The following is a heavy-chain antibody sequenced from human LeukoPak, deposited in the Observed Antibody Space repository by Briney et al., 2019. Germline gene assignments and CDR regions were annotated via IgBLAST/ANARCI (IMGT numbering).Heavy chain of an antibody. CDR2: ISAYDGRT. D-gene: IGHD6-19*01. CDR3: ARDKDLGAVAGTFDY. Sequence: GASVMVSCKASSYSFSNSGISWVRQAPGQGLEWMGWISAYDGRTKYAQKFQGRFTMNTDTSTSTAYMELTSLTSDDTAVYYCARDKDLGAVAGTFDYWGQGTLVTVSS. V-gene: IGHV1-18*01. CDR1: SYSFSNSG. J-gene: IGHJ4*02.